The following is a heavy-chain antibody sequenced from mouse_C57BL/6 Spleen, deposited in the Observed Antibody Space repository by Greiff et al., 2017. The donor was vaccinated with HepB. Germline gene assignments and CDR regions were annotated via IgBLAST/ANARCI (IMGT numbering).Heavy chain of an antibody. CDR3: AGGAPINTVEREGYYAMDY. Sequence: VQLQQSGPELVKPGASVKISCKASGYSFTDYNMNWVKQSNGKSLEWIGVINPNYGTTSYNQKFKGKATLTVDQSSSTAYMQLNSLTSEDSAVYYCAGGAPINTVEREGYYAMDYWGQGTSVTVSS. V-gene: IGHV1-39*01. CDR2: INPNYGTT. CDR1: GYSFTDYN. J-gene: IGHJ4*01. D-gene: IGHD1-1*01.